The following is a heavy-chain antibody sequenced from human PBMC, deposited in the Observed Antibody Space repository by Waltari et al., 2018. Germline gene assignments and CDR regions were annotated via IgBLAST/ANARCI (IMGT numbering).Heavy chain of an antibody. CDR2: IYTSGST. J-gene: IGHJ5*02. Sequence: QVQLQESGPGLVKPSPTLSLTCPVSGGSISSGSYYWSWLRQPAGKGLEWIGYIYTSGSTNYNPSLKSRVTISVDTSKNQFSLKLSSVTAADTAVYYCARGAWFDPWGQGTLVTVSS. V-gene: IGHV4-61*09. CDR1: GGSISSGSYY. CDR3: ARGAWFDP.